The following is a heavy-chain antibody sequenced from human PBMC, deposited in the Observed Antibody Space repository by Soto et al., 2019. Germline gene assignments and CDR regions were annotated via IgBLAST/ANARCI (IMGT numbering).Heavy chain of an antibody. CDR3: VRGWYYFDY. V-gene: IGHV3-13*01. CDR2: IGTAGDT. Sequence: EVQLVESGGGLVQPGGSLRLSCAASGFTFSSYDMHWVRQVTGKGLEWVSAIGTAGDTHYPGSVKGRFTISRENGKNSLYLQMNSRRAGDTAVYHCVRGWYYFDYWGQGTLVTVSS. J-gene: IGHJ4*02. CDR1: GFTFSSYD. D-gene: IGHD6-19*01.